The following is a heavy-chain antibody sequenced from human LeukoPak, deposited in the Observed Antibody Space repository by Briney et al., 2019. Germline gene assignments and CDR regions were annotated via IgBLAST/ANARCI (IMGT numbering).Heavy chain of an antibody. J-gene: IGHJ5*02. D-gene: IGHD3-22*01. V-gene: IGHV4-59*01. CDR3: ASGTLAYYYDSSGYGFDP. CDR1: GGSISSYY. CDR2: IYYSGST. Sequence: SETLSLTCTVSGGSISSYYWSWIRQPPGKGLEWIGYIYYSGSTNYNPSLKSRVTISVDTSKNQFSLKLSSVTAADTAVYYSASGTLAYYYDSSGYGFDPWGQGTLVTVSS.